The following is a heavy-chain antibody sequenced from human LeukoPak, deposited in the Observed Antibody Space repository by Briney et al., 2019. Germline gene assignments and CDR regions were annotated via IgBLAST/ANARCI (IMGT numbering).Heavy chain of an antibody. CDR2: IYYSGST. Sequence: SETLSLTCTVSGASIRSSIYYWSWIRQPPGKGLEWIGYIYYSGSTNYNPSLKSRVTISVDTSKNQFSLKLSSVTAADTAVYYCARETLGSGSYYRTWGQGTLVTVSS. V-gene: IGHV4-61*01. CDR3: ARETLGSGSYYRT. J-gene: IGHJ5*02. D-gene: IGHD3-10*01. CDR1: GASIRSSIYY.